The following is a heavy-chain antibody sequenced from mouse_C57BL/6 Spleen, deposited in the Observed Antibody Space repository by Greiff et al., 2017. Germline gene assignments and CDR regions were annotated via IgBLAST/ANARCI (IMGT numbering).Heavy chain of an antibody. CDR3: ALDSSGYNAMDY. J-gene: IGHJ4*01. D-gene: IGHD3-2*02. CDR2: INPNNGGT. CDR1: GYTFTDYN. Sequence: EVQVVESGPELVKPGASVKIPCKASGYTFTDYNMDWVKQSHGKSLEWIGDINPNNGGTIYNQKFKGKATLTVDKSSSTAYMELRSLTSEDTAVYYCALDSSGYNAMDYWGQGTSVTVSS. V-gene: IGHV1-18*01.